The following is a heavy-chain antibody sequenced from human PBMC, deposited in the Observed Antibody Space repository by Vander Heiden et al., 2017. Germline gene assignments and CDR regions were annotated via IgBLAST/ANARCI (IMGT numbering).Heavy chain of an antibody. D-gene: IGHD2-15*01. CDR1: GVPFTSPYW. J-gene: IGHJ4*02. V-gene: IGHV4-4*02. Sequence: HVKLREAGRGRVKVSVTLSHTRGVSGVPFTSPYWVRWVRHPAGKGLECIGEIYHSGSNNYNPYLMGRVTISEAKSKNQFSLKRTSVTAADTAVYYCASLLLGTRSCSENNCYCFDSWGQGTLVTGSS. CDR2: IYHSGSN. CDR3: ASLLLGTRSCSENNCYCFDS.